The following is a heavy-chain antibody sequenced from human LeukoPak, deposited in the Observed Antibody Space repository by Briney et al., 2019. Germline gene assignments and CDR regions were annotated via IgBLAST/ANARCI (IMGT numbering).Heavy chain of an antibody. CDR3: ARYGRVPADGIPVYYYYGMDV. CDR2: INPNSGGT. D-gene: IGHD2-2*01. Sequence: VASVKVSCRASGYTFNSDYMDGGRQAPGQGLEWMGWINPNSGGTNYAQKFQGRVTMTRDTSISTAYMELSRLRSDDTAVYYCARYGRVPADGIPVYYYYGMDVWGQGTTVTVSS. J-gene: IGHJ6*02. CDR1: GYTFNSDY. V-gene: IGHV1-2*02.